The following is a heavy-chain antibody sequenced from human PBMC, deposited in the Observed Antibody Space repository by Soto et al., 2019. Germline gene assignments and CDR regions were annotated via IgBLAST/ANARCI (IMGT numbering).Heavy chain of an antibody. CDR2: IKQDGSEK. CDR1: GFTFSSYW. Sequence: EVQLVESGGGLVQPGGSLRLSCAASGFTFSSYWMSWVRQAPGKGLEWVANIKQDGSEKYYVDSVKGRFTISRDNAKNSLYLQMNSLRAEDTSVYYCARVVAAAYPDYWGQGTLVTVSS. J-gene: IGHJ4*02. D-gene: IGHD6-13*01. V-gene: IGHV3-7*03. CDR3: ARVVAAAYPDY.